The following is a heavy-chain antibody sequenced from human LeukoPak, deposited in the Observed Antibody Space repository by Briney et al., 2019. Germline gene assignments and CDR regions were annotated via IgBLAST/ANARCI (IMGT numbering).Heavy chain of an antibody. CDR1: GGSFSGYY. CDR2: INHSGST. Sequence: PSETLSLTCAVYGGSFSGYYWSWIRQPPGKGLEWIGEINHSGSTNYNPSLKSRVTISVDTSKNQFSLELSSVTAADTAVYYCARGDYGASYWFDPWGQGTLVTVSS. J-gene: IGHJ5*02. V-gene: IGHV4-34*01. CDR3: ARGDYGASYWFDP. D-gene: IGHD4-17*01.